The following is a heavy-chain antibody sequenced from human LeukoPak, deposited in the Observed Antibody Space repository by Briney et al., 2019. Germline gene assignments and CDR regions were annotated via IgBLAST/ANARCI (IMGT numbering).Heavy chain of an antibody. V-gene: IGHV3-30*18. D-gene: IGHD2-15*01. J-gene: IGHJ4*02. Sequence: PGGSLRLSCAASGFTFSSYGMHWVRQAPGKGLEWVAVISYDGSNKYYADSVKGRFSISRDNSKNTLYLQMNSLRAEDTAVYYCAKAELVGAAGAVGYWGQGTLVTVSS. CDR1: GFTFSSYG. CDR2: ISYDGSNK. CDR3: AKAELVGAAGAVGY.